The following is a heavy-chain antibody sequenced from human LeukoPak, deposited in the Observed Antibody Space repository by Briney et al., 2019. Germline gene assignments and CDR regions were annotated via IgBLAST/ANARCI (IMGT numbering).Heavy chain of an antibody. D-gene: IGHD6-19*01. V-gene: IGHV3-21*01. Sequence: GGPLRLSCAASGFTFSSYSMNWVRQAPGKGLEWVSSISSSSSYIYYADSVKGRFTISRDNAKNLLYLQMNSLRAEDTAVYYCARKRHSSGWYYFDYWGQGTLVTVSS. J-gene: IGHJ4*02. CDR3: ARKRHSSGWYYFDY. CDR2: ISSSSSYI. CDR1: GFTFSSYS.